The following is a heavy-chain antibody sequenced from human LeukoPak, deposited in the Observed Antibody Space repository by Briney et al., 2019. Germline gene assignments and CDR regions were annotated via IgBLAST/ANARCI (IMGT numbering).Heavy chain of an antibody. CDR2: IIPILGIA. CDR3: ARGKNPTVFDY. Sequence: SVKVSCKASGGTFSSYAISWVRQAPGQGLEWMGRIIPILGIANYAQKFQGRVTVTADKSTSTAYMELSSLRSEDTAVYYCARGKNPTVFDYWGQGSLVTVSS. CDR1: GGTFSSYA. J-gene: IGHJ4*02. V-gene: IGHV1-69*04.